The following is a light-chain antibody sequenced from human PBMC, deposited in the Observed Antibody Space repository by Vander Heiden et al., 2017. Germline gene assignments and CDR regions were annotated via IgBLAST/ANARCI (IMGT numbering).Light chain of an antibody. Sequence: QSVLTQPPSVSAAPGQKVTISCSGSSSNSGKNYVSWYQQLPGTAPKRLIYDNTKRPTGIPDRFSGSKSGTSATLGITGLLPGDEAEYYCGTWDSSLSVSVVFGGGTKLTVL. J-gene: IGLJ2*01. V-gene: IGLV1-51*01. CDR2: DNT. CDR3: GTWDSSLSVSVV. CDR1: SSNSGKNY.